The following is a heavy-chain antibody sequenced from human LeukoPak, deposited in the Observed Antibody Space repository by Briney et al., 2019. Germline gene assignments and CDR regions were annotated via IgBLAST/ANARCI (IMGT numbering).Heavy chain of an antibody. CDR1: GFTFSSYA. Sequence: PGGSLRLSCAASGFTFSSYAMSWVRQAPGKGPEWDSVMYSGGSTYYADSVKGRFTFSRDNSKNTLYLQMNSLRAEDTAVYYCARSNCDSCYMGVWYYFDYWGQGATVTVSS. V-gene: IGHV3-66*01. CDR3: ARSNCDSCYMGVWYYFDY. J-gene: IGHJ4*02. CDR2: MYSGGST. D-gene: IGHD3-10*01.